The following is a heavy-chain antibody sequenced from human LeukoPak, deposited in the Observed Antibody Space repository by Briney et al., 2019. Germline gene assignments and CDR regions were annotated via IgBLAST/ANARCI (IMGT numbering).Heavy chain of an antibody. Sequence: GGSLRLSCAASGFTFTNAWMNWVRQAPGKGLGWVGRIKSKADGETIDYAAPVKGRFTFSRDDSKNMLYLQTNSLKSEDTAVYYCSTLTSRGLSDSWGQGTLVTVSS. V-gene: IGHV3-15*07. CDR3: STLTSRGLSDS. CDR1: GFTFTNAW. J-gene: IGHJ4*02. D-gene: IGHD1-20*01. CDR2: IKSKADGETI.